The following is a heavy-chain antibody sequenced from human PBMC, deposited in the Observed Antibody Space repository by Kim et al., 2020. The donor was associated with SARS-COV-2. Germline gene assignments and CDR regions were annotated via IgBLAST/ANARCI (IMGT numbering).Heavy chain of an antibody. CDR1: GYTFTSYA. CDR2: INTNTGNP. CDR3: ARGSKTNPVVPAAIGDFDY. Sequence: ASVKVSCKASGYTFTSYAMNWVRQAPGQGLEWMGWINTNTGNPTYAQGFTGRFVFSLDTSVSTAYLQISSLKAEDTAVYYCARGSKTNPVVPAAIGDFDYWGQGTLVTVSS. D-gene: IGHD2-2*01. J-gene: IGHJ4*02. V-gene: IGHV7-4-1*02.